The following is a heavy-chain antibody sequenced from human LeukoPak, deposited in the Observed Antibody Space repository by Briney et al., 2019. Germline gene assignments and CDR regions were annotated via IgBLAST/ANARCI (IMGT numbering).Heavy chain of an antibody. CDR2: IHYSGRT. J-gene: IGHJ4*02. Sequence: SETLSLTCSVSGGSIKTYYWTWIRQPPGKELEWIGYIHYSGRTDSNPPLMGRVTISLDTSKSQFSLELRSETAADTAVYYCVRDQSEFDSWGQGTVVIVSS. CDR1: GGSIKTYY. CDR3: VRDQSEFDS. V-gene: IGHV4-59*01.